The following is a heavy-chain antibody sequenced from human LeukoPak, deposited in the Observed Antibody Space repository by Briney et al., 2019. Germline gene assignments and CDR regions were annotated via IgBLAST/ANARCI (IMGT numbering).Heavy chain of an antibody. V-gene: IGHV3-30-3*01. J-gene: IGHJ4*02. Sequence: GRSLRLSCAASGFTFSSYAMHWVRQAPGKGLEWVAVISYDGSNRYYADSVKGRFTISRDNSKNTLYLQMNSLRAEDTAVYYCARDGGRYSSSWYSAAHYYFDYWGQGTLVTVSS. CDR3: ARDGGRYSSSWYSAAHYYFDY. D-gene: IGHD6-13*01. CDR2: ISYDGSNR. CDR1: GFTFSSYA.